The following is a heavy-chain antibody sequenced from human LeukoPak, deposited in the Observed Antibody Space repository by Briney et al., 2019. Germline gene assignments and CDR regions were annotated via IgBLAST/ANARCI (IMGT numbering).Heavy chain of an antibody. Sequence: GGSLRLSCAASGFIFSDHYMFWVRQAPGKGLEWVGHVGNKDDSYTTDYAASVKGRFTISRDDSKNSVDLQMNSLKIEDTAMYYCTRAYWYRFDYCGQGTLVTVSS. D-gene: IGHD2-8*02. CDR2: VGNKDDSYTT. V-gene: IGHV3-72*01. CDR3: TRAYWYRFDY. CDR1: GFIFSDHY. J-gene: IGHJ4*02.